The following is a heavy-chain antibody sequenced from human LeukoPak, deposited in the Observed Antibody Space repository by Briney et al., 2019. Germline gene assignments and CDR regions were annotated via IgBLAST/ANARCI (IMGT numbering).Heavy chain of an antibody. J-gene: IGHJ6*03. Sequence: GGSLRLSCAASGFTFSNAWMSWVRQAPGKGLEWVGRIKSKTDGGTTDYAAPVKGRFTISRDDSKNTLYLQMNSLKTEDTAVYYCTTAEYCTNGVSWGCYMDVWGKGTTVTVSS. CDR2: IKSKTDGGTT. V-gene: IGHV3-15*01. D-gene: IGHD2-8*01. CDR3: TTAEYCTNGVSWGCYMDV. CDR1: GFTFSNAW.